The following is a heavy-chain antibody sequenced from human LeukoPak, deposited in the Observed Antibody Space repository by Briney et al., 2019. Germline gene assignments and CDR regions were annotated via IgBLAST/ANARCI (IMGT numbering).Heavy chain of an antibody. CDR1: GGSISSSSYY. CDR3: ARENHKGSGWYGDAFDI. J-gene: IGHJ3*02. D-gene: IGHD6-19*01. V-gene: IGHV4-39*02. Sequence: SETLSLTCTVSGGSISSSSYYWGWIRQPPGKGLEWIGSIYYSGSTYYNPSLKSRVTISVDTSKNQFSLKLSSVTAADTAVYYCARENHKGSGWYGDAFDIWGQGTMVTVSS. CDR2: IYYSGST.